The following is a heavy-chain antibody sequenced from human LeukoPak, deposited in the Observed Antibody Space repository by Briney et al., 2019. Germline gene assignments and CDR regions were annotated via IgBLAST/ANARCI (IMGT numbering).Heavy chain of an antibody. D-gene: IGHD6-13*01. CDR2: ISGSGGST. CDR1: GFTFSSYA. V-gene: IGHV3-23*01. CDR3: AKVKSLFAAGGYYYYMDV. Sequence: GGSLRLSCAASGFTFSSYAMSWVRQAPGKGLEWVSAISGSGGSTYYADSVKGRFTISRDNSKNTLYLQMNSLRAEDTAVYYCAKVKSLFAAGGYYYYMDVWGKGTTVTVSS. J-gene: IGHJ6*03.